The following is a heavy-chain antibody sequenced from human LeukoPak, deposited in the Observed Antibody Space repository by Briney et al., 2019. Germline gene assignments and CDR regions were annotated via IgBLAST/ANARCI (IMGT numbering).Heavy chain of an antibody. CDR2: INPNSGGT. J-gene: IGHJ4*02. V-gene: IGHV1-2*06. CDR3: ARTLTYYYDSSGYLLRAQNDY. CDR1: GYTFTSYY. D-gene: IGHD3-22*01. Sequence: ASVKVSCKASGYTFTSYYMHWVGQAPGQGREWMGRINPNSGGTNYAPKFHGRVPMTRDTSISTAYMELSRLSSDDTAVYYCARTLTYYYDSSGYLLRAQNDYWGQGTLVTVSS.